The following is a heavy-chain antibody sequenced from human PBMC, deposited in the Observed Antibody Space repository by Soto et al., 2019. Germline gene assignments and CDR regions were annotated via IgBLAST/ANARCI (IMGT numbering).Heavy chain of an antibody. V-gene: IGHV3-23*01. Sequence: EVQLLESGGGLVQPGGSLRLSCAASGFTFSTNSMTWVRQAPGKGLEWVCGISGGGDSTHYADSVKGRFTISSDNSKHMVYLQMNSLTADDTAVYFCSKWDGYGDQWGQGTLVTVSS. D-gene: IGHD5-12*01. CDR1: GFTFSTNS. CDR2: ISGGGDST. CDR3: SKWDGYGDQ. J-gene: IGHJ5*02.